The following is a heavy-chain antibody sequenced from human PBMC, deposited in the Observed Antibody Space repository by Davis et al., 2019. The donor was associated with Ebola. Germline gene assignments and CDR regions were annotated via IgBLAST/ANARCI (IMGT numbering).Heavy chain of an antibody. CDR2: MNPNSGNT. Sequence: ASVKVSCKASGYTFTSYDINWVRQATGQGLEWMGWMNPNSGNTGYAQKFQGRVTITADKSTSTAYMELSSLRSEDTAVYYCARDRGHFGMDVWGQGTTVTVSS. J-gene: IGHJ6*02. V-gene: IGHV1-8*01. CDR1: GYTFTSYD. D-gene: IGHD3-10*01. CDR3: ARDRGHFGMDV.